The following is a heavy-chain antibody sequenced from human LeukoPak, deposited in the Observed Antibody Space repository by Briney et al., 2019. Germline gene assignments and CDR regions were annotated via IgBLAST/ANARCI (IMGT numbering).Heavy chain of an antibody. Sequence: GGSLRLSCAASGLTFSSYSMNWGRQAPGKRLQRVSFISSSSNYICYADSVKGGFHNSRDNPKNSLYLQMNSLRAEDTAVYYCARVALVATIVGLDYWGQGTLVTVSS. V-gene: IGHV3-21*01. CDR1: GLTFSSYS. CDR3: ARVALVATIVGLDY. D-gene: IGHD5-12*01. CDR2: ISSSSNYI. J-gene: IGHJ4*02.